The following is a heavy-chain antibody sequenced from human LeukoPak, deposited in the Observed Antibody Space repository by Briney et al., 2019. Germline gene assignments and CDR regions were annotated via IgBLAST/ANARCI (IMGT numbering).Heavy chain of an antibody. Sequence: GGSLRLSCAASGFTFSSYGMHWVRQAPGKGLEWVAFIRYDGSNKYYADSVKGRFTISRDNPKNTLYLQMNSLRAEDTAVYYCASGGGWVFNNWGQGTLVTVSS. D-gene: IGHD6-19*01. CDR3: ASGGGWVFNN. CDR2: IRYDGSNK. V-gene: IGHV3-30*02. CDR1: GFTFSSYG. J-gene: IGHJ4*02.